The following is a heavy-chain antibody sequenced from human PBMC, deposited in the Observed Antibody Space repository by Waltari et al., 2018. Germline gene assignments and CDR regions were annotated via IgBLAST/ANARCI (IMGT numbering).Heavy chain of an antibody. J-gene: IGHJ2*01. CDR1: GGSISSYY. V-gene: IGHV4-4*07. D-gene: IGHD3-9*01. Sequence: QVQLQESGPGLVKPSETLSLTCPVSGGSISSYYWRLIRQPAGKGLEWIGRIYTSGSTNYNPSLKSRVTMSVDTSKNQFSLKLSSVTAADTAVYYCARVVSGYFQSDWYFDLWGRGTLVTVSS. CDR2: IYTSGST. CDR3: ARVVSGYFQSDWYFDL.